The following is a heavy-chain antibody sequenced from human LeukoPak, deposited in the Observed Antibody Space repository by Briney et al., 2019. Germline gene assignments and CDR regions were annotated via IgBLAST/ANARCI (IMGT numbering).Heavy chain of an antibody. Sequence: SGTLSLTCAVSGGSISSSNWWSWVRQPPGKGLEWIGEIYHSGSTNYNPSLKSRVTISVDKSKNQFSLKLSSVTAADTAVYYCARDHAVAKYYYGMDVWGQGTTVTVSS. CDR3: ARDHAVAKYYYGMDV. V-gene: IGHV4-4*02. J-gene: IGHJ6*02. CDR2: IYHSGST. CDR1: GGSISSSNW. D-gene: IGHD6-19*01.